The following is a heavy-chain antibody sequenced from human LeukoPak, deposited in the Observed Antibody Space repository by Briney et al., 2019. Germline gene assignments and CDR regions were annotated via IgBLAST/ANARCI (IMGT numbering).Heavy chain of an antibody. D-gene: IGHD3-22*01. CDR2: IYYSGST. Sequence: SETLSLTCTVSGGSIGSSSYYWGWIRQPPGKGLEWIGSIYYSGSTYYNPSLKSRVTISVDTSKNQFSLKLSSVTAADTAVYYCARGPRRLTMIVVVIQRGGAFDIWGQGTMVTVSS. J-gene: IGHJ3*02. V-gene: IGHV4-39*07. CDR3: ARGPRRLTMIVVVIQRGGAFDI. CDR1: GGSIGSSSYY.